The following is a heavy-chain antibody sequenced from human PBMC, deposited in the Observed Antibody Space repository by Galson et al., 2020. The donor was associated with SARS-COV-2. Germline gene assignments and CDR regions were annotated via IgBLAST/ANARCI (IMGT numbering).Heavy chain of an antibody. J-gene: IGHJ4*02. CDR3: AAGSTPIVGAIFDY. Sequence: SETLSLTCIVSGGAINTKTWWSWIRQSPGKGLEWIGEIYDGGSTNYNPSLQSRVAISVDTSKNQFSLKLSSVTAADTAVYYCAAGSTPIVGAIFDYWGQGTLVTVSS. V-gene: IGHV4-4*02. D-gene: IGHD1-26*01. CDR2: IYDGGST. CDR1: GGAINTKTW.